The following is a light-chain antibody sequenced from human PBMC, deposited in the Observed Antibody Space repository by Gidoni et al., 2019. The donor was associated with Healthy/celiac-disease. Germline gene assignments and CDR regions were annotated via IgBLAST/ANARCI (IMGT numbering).Light chain of an antibody. V-gene: IGKV1-39*01. Sequence: DIQMTQSPSSLSASVGDSVTITCRARQSISIYLNWYQQKQGKATKLLISGASTLQSGVPSRFSGSGSGTDVSTNISSLQHEDFATYYCQQTDNTPQTFGQGTKLEIK. CDR3: QQTDNTPQT. CDR1: QSISIY. J-gene: IGKJ2*01. CDR2: GAS.